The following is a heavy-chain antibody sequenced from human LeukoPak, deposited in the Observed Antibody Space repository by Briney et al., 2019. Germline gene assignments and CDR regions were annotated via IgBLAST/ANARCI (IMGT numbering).Heavy chain of an antibody. CDR1: GFTVSSNY. Sequence: GGSLRLSCAASGFTVSSNYMSWVRQAPGKGLEWVSVFYSGGSTYYADSVKGRFTISRDNSKNTLYLQMNSLRADDTAVYYCARELGYFSGASCYFKYYGMDVWGQGATVSV. D-gene: IGHD2-15*01. CDR2: FYSGGST. J-gene: IGHJ6*02. V-gene: IGHV3-53*01. CDR3: ARELGYFSGASCYFKYYGMDV.